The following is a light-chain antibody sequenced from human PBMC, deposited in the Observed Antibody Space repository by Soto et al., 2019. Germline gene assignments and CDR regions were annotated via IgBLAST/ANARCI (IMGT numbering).Light chain of an antibody. V-gene: IGLV1-40*01. Sequence: QSVLTQPPSVSGAPGQRVTISWSGTSSSIGAGYEVHWYHQLPGTAPKLVVSGNGNRPSGVPDRLSASKSRTSASLAITGLQAEDEGHYYCQSYDKRLTAYVFGTGTKLTVL. CDR1: SSSIGAGYE. CDR3: QSYDKRLTAYV. J-gene: IGLJ1*01. CDR2: GNG.